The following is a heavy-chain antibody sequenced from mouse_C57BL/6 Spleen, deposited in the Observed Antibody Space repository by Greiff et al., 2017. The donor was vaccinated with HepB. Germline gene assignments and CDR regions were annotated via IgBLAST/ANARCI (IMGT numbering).Heavy chain of an antibody. CDR1: GFTLRSYA. Sequence: DVKLVESGGGLVKPGGSLKLSCAASGFTLRSYAMSWVRQTPEKRLEWVATISDGGSYTYSPANVKVRFTISRDNAKNNLYLQMSHLKSEATAMYYCARDRGYGSRVYYAMDYGGQGTSVTVSS. CDR2: ISDGGSYT. V-gene: IGHV5-4*01. CDR3: ARDRGYGSRVYYAMDY. J-gene: IGHJ4*01. D-gene: IGHD1-1*01.